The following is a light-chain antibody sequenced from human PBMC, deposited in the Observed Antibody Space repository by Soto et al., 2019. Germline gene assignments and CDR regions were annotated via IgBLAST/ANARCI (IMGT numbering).Light chain of an antibody. J-gene: IGLJ2*01. CDR2: YDS. Sequence: SYELTQPPSVSVAPGKTARITCGGNNIGSKSVHWYQQKPGQAPVLVIYYDSDRPSGIPERFSGSNSGNTATLTISRVEAGDEADYYYQVWDSSSDHPRVFGGGTKLTVL. V-gene: IGLV3-21*04. CDR1: NIGSKS. CDR3: QVWDSSSDHPRV.